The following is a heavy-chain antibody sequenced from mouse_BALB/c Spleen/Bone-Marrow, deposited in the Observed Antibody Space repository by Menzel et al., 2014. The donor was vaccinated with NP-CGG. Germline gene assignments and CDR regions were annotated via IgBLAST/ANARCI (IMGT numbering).Heavy chain of an antibody. CDR2: IWAGGST. J-gene: IGHJ4*01. Sequence: QVQLQQSGPGLVAPSQSLSITCTVSGFSLTNYGVHWVRQPPGKGLEWLGVIWAGGSTSYNSALMSRLSISKDNSKSQVFLKMNSPQTDDTAMYYCAREDMDYWGQGTSVTVSS. CDR3: AREDMDY. V-gene: IGHV2-9*02. CDR1: GFSLTNYG.